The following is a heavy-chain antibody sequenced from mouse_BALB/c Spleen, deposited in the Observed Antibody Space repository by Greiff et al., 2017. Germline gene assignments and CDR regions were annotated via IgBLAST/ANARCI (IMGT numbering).Heavy chain of an antibody. CDR2: IDPANGNT. J-gene: IGHJ4*01. Sequence: VQLQQSGAELVKPGASVKLSCTASGFNIKDTYMHWVKQRPEQGLEWIGRIDPANGNTKYDPKFQGKATITADTSSNTAYLQLSNLTSEDTAVYYCARLGYYGSSYAMDYWGQGTSVTVSS. CDR3: ARLGYYGSSYAMDY. D-gene: IGHD1-1*01. CDR1: GFNIKDTY. V-gene: IGHV14-3*02.